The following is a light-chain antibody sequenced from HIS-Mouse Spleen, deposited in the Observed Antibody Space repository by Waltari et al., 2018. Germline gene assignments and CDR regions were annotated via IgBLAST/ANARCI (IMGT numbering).Light chain of an antibody. CDR2: EGS. J-gene: IGLJ3*02. V-gene: IGLV2-23*01. CDR1: RSDVGSYNL. CDR3: CSYAGSSTWV. Sequence: QSALTQPASVSGSPGQSIPISCPGPRSDVGSYNLVPWYQQHPGKAPKLMIYEGSKRPSGVSNRFSGSKSGNTASLTISGLQAEDEADYYCCSYAGSSTWVFGGGTKLTVL.